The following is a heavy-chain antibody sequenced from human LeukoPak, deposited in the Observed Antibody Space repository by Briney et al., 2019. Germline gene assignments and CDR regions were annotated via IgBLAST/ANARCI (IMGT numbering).Heavy chain of an antibody. CDR3: ARVGGATTFYFDY. V-gene: IGHV1-2*02. Sequence: ASVKVSCKASGYTFTGYYMHWVRQAPGQGLEWMGWINPNSGGPNYAQKFQGRVTMTRDTSISTAYMELSRMRFDDTAVYYCARVGGATTFYFDYWGQGTLVTVSS. D-gene: IGHD1-26*01. J-gene: IGHJ4*02. CDR1: GYTFTGYY. CDR2: INPNSGGP.